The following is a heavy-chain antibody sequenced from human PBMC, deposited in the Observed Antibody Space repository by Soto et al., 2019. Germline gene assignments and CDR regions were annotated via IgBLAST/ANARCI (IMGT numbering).Heavy chain of an antibody. D-gene: IGHD6-6*01. CDR3: STSSRNEYHFAMDD. Sequence: PGGSLRLSCAASGLSVSSNDMSWVRQASGKGLEWVSVIYSGGSTHDADSVKGRFTISRDNSKNTVHLQMNSLRVDDTAVYFCSTSSRNEYHFAMDDWGQGTTVTVSS. V-gene: IGHV3-53*01. CDR1: GLSVSSND. CDR2: IYSGGST. J-gene: IGHJ6*02.